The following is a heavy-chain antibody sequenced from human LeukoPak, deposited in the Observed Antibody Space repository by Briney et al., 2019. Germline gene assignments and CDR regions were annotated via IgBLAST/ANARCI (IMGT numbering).Heavy chain of an antibody. CDR3: TRRSRDVYNSDAFDM. CDR1: GFTFSGSA. CDR2: IRNKANSYAT. J-gene: IGHJ3*02. V-gene: IGHV3-73*01. Sequence: GGSLRLSCAASGFTFSGSAMHWVRQASGKGLEWVGRIRNKANSYATGYAASVKGRFTIPRDDSKNTAYLQMNSLKTEDTAVYYCTRRSRDVYNSDAFDMWGQGTLVTVSS. D-gene: IGHD5-24*01.